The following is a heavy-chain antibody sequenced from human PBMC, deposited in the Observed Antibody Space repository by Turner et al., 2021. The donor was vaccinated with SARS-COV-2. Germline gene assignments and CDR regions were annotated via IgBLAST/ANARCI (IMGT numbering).Heavy chain of an antibody. J-gene: IGHJ4*02. Sequence: QVQLQESGPGLVKPSQILSLTCSVSGGSISSDDYYWSWIRQPPGKGLEWIGYIYYSGSTYYNPSLKSRVTISVDTSKNQFSLRLSSVTAADTAVYYCARVLGYCSGVNCYPDYWGQGTLVTVSS. CDR3: ARVLGYCSGVNCYPDY. V-gene: IGHV4-30-4*01. D-gene: IGHD2-15*01. CDR2: IYYSGST. CDR1: GGSISSDDYY.